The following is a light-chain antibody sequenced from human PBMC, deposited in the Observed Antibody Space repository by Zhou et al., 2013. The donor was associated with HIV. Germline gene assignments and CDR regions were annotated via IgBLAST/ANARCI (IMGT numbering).Light chain of an antibody. CDR3: QQRSNWPPLT. J-gene: IGKJ4*01. Sequence: EFVLTQSPGTLSLSPGERATLSCRASQTVYSSSLAWFQQKPGQAPRLLIYDASNRATGIPARFSGSGSGTDFTLTISSLEPEDFAVYYCQQRSNWPPLTFGGGTKVEIK. CDR1: QTVYSSS. V-gene: IGKV3-11*01. CDR2: DAS.